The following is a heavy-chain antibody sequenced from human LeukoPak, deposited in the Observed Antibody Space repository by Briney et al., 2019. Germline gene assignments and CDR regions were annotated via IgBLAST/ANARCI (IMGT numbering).Heavy chain of an antibody. Sequence: GGSLRLSCVGSGFGFSDSYMTWIRQTPGKGLEWLAYISGSGSDMYYADSVKGRFTISRDNAKNSLYLQMNSLRPDDTALYYCSTDPRLLIYWGHGTLVTVSS. CDR1: GFGFSDSY. CDR3: STDPRLLIY. CDR2: ISGSGSDM. V-gene: IGHV3-11*01. D-gene: IGHD2-8*01. J-gene: IGHJ4*01.